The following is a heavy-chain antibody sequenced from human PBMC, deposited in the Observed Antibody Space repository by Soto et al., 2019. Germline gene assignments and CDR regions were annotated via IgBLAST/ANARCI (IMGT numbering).Heavy chain of an antibody. Sequence: ASVKVSCKASGGTFSSYAISWVRQAPGQGLEWMGGIIPIFGTANYAQKFQGRVTITADESTGTAYMELSSLRSEDTAVYYCAREGRWLQSRYYFDYWGQGTLVTSPQ. D-gene: IGHD5-12*01. J-gene: IGHJ4*02. CDR2: IIPIFGTA. V-gene: IGHV1-69*13. CDR3: AREGRWLQSRYYFDY. CDR1: GGTFSSYA.